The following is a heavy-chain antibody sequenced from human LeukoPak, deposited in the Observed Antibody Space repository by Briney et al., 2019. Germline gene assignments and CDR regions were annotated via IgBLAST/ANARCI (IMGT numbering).Heavy chain of an antibody. V-gene: IGHV4-34*01. CDR2: INHSGST. CDR3: ARGRGFLRAYYFDY. CDR1: GGSFSGYY. J-gene: IGHJ4*02. Sequence: SETLSLICAVYGGSFSGYYWSWIRQPPGKGLEWIGEINHSGSTNYNPSLKSRVTISVDTSKNQFSLKLSSVTAADTAVYYCARGRGFLRAYYFDYWGQGTLVTVSS. D-gene: IGHD2/OR15-2a*01.